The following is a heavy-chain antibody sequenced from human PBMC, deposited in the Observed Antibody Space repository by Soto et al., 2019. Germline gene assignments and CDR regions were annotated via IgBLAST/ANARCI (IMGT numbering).Heavy chain of an antibody. CDR3: ARAADSAIFDNCFDH. J-gene: IGHJ5*02. D-gene: IGHD2-21*01. Sequence: SGPTLVNPTETITLTCTVSVFSLSNAGMGVSWIRQPPGKALEWLAHIFSIDEKSYRTSLETRLSVSTATSKSQVVLTMTNMDPLDAPTYYCARAADSAIFDNCFDHWGQGNQATAPQ. CDR1: VFSLSNAGMG. V-gene: IGHV2-26*01. CDR2: IFSIDEK.